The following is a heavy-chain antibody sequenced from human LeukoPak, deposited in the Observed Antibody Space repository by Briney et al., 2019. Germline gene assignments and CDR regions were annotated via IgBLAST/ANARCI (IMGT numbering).Heavy chain of an antibody. J-gene: IGHJ4*02. CDR1: GGSFSGYY. D-gene: IGHD3-10*01. Sequence: SETLSLTCAVYGGSFSGYYWSWIRQPPGKGLEWIGEINHSGSTNYNPSLKSRVTISVDTSKNQFSLKLSSVTAADTAVYYCARARRSYYGSGSYYPCFDYWGQGTLVTVSS. V-gene: IGHV4-34*01. CDR2: INHSGST. CDR3: ARARRSYYGSGSYYPCFDY.